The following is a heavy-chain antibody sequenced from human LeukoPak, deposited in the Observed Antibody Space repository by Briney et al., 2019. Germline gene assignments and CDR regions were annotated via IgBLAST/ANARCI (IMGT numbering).Heavy chain of an antibody. D-gene: IGHD6-19*01. J-gene: IGHJ4*02. CDR1: GFTFSSDA. V-gene: IGHV3-23*01. CDR2: ISGSGTNT. Sequence: PGGSLRLSCAASGFTFSSDAMSWVRQAPGKGLEWVSGISGSGTNTYYADSVKGRSTISRDNSKNTLYVQMNSLRANDTAIYYCAKEVTSSGWPLAYWGQGALVTVSS. CDR3: AKEVTSSGWPLAY.